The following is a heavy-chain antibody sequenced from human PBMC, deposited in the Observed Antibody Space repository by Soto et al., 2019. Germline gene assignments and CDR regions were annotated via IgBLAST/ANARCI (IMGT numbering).Heavy chain of an antibody. CDR1: GGSISSGGYY. D-gene: IGHD5-12*01. Sequence: QVQLQESGPGLVKPSQTLSLTCTVSGGSISSGGYYWSWIRQHPGKGLEWIGYIYYSGSTYYNPSLKSRVTMSVDTSKNQFSLKLSSVTAADTAVYYCARDRDGFQRRDAFDIWGQGTMVTVSS. CDR3: ARDRDGFQRRDAFDI. V-gene: IGHV4-31*03. J-gene: IGHJ3*02. CDR2: IYYSGST.